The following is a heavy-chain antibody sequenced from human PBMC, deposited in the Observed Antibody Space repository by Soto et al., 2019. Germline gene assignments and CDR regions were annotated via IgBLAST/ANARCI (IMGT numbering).Heavy chain of an antibody. CDR3: ARSFGWYAIDY. V-gene: IGHV4-4*02. Sequence: QVLLQESGPGLVQPSGTLSLSCVVSGVSISSNYYWGWVRQPPGKGLEWLGDISHIGSVNYNPSLKSRVTLSMDKSQNQFSLKVNSVPAAATAVYYCARSFGWYAIDYWGQGTLVIVSS. CDR2: ISHIGSV. D-gene: IGHD6-19*01. CDR1: GVSISSNYY. J-gene: IGHJ4*02.